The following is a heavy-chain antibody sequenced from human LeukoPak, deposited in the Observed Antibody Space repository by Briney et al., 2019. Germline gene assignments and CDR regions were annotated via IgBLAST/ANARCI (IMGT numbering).Heavy chain of an antibody. CDR2: IYHSGST. V-gene: IGHV4-30-2*01. J-gene: IGHJ6*02. D-gene: IGHD6-25*01. CDR3: AGDNGRGLYGMDV. CDR1: GGSISSGGYS. Sequence: SETLSLTCAVSGGSISSGGYSWSWIRQPPGKGLEWIGYIYHSGSTYYNPSLKSRVTISVDRSKNQFSLKLSSVTAADTAVYYCAGDNGRGLYGMDVWGQGTTVTVSS.